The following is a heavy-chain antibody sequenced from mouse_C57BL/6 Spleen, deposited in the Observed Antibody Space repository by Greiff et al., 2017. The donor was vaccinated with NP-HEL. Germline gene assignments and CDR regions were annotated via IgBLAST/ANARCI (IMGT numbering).Heavy chain of an antibody. Sequence: VQLQQSGPELVKPGDSVKISCKASGYSFTGYFMNWVMQSHGKSLEWIGRINPYNGDTFYNQKFKGKATLTVDKSSSTAHMELRSLTSEDSAVYYCARDEYYYGSSYGAMDYWGQGTTLTVSS. CDR3: ARDEYYYGSSYGAMDY. J-gene: IGHJ4*01. CDR1: GYSFTGYF. V-gene: IGHV1-20*01. CDR2: INPYNGDT. D-gene: IGHD1-1*01.